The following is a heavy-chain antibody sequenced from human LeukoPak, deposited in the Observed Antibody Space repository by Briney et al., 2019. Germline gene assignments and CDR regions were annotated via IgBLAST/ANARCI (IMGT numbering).Heavy chain of an antibody. CDR1: GFTFSNYA. V-gene: IGHV3-23*01. D-gene: IGHD6-19*01. CDR2: ISGSGGST. Sequence: GGSLRLSCAASGFTFSNYALSWVRQAPGKGLEWVSGISGSGGSTYYADSVKGRFTISRDNSKNTLYLQMNSLRAEDTAVYHCAKVRGSGWYGIDYWGQGTLVTVSS. CDR3: AKVRGSGWYGIDY. J-gene: IGHJ4*02.